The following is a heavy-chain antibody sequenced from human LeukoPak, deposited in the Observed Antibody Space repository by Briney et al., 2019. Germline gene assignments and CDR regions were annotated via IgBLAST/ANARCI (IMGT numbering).Heavy chain of an antibody. CDR3: ARRGGSYYLNWFDP. CDR2: ISSSSSYI. Sequence: GGSLRLSCAASGFTFSSYEMNWVRQAPGKGLEWVSSISSSSSYIYYADSVKGRFTISRDNAKNSLYLQMNSLRAEDTAVYYCARRGGSYYLNWFDPWGQGTLVTVSS. CDR1: GFTFSSYE. V-gene: IGHV3-21*01. J-gene: IGHJ5*02. D-gene: IGHD1-26*01.